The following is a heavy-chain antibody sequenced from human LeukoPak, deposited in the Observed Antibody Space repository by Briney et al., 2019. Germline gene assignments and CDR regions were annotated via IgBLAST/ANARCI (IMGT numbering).Heavy chain of an antibody. CDR1: GFTFSSYG. CDR2: ISGSGGST. V-gene: IGHV3-23*01. D-gene: IGHD2-15*01. CDR3: AKVMRDIVVVVAAALDY. Sequence: PGGSLRLSCAASGFTFSSYGMSWVRQAPGKGLEWVSAISGSGGSTYYADSVKGRFTISRDNSKNTLYLQMNSLRAEDTAVYYCAKVMRDIVVVVAAALDYWGQGTLVTVSS. J-gene: IGHJ4*02.